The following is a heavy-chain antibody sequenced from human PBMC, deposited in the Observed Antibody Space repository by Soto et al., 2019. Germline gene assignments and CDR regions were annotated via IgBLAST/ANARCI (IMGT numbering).Heavy chain of an antibody. D-gene: IGHD6-6*01. CDR3: ARDPTVAARLVSPRPNYYYYMDV. V-gene: IGHV3-64*01. CDR1: GFTFSSYA. Sequence: GGSLRLSCAASGFTFSSYAMHWVRQAPGKGLEYVSAISSNGGSTYYANSVKGRFTISRDNSKNTLYLQMGSLRAEDMAVYYCARDPTVAARLVSPRPNYYYYMDVWGKGTTVTVSS. J-gene: IGHJ6*03. CDR2: ISSNGGST.